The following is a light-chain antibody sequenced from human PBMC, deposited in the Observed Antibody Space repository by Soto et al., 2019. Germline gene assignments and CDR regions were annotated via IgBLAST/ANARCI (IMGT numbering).Light chain of an antibody. V-gene: IGLV1-44*01. CDR1: RSNIGSQV. Sequence: QSVLTQPPSASGAPGQRVTISCSGTRSNIGSQVVQWFQHLPGTAPKLLIQNNNERPSGVPDRFSGSKSGTSASLAISGLQSEDEGDYDCATWDDNVDGPVFGGGTKLTVL. J-gene: IGLJ2*01. CDR3: ATWDDNVDGPV. CDR2: NNN.